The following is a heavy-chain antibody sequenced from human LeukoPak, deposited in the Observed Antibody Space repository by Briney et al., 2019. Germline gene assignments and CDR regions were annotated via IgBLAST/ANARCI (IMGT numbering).Heavy chain of an antibody. Sequence: ASVKVSRKASGGTFSSYAISWVRQAPGQGLEWMGGIIPIFGTANYAQKFQGRVTITTDESTSTAYMELSSLRSEDTAVYYCARLKYAGYSSGWYYFDYWGQGTLVTVSS. CDR3: ARLKYAGYSSGWYYFDY. D-gene: IGHD6-19*01. V-gene: IGHV1-69*05. J-gene: IGHJ4*02. CDR2: IIPIFGTA. CDR1: GGTFSSYA.